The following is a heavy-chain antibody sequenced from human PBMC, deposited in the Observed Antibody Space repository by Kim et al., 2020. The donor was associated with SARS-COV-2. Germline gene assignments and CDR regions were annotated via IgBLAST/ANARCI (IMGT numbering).Heavy chain of an antibody. CDR2: ISTSGNNI. V-gene: IGHV3-11*01. J-gene: IGHJ4*02. Sequence: GGSLRLSCAASGFTFSDHYMSWIRQAPGKGPEWVSHISTSGNNIYYADSVKGRFTMSRDNAKNSLYLQMNSLRPEDTAVYYCARELLEWLGGGNDHWGQGTLVTFSS. CDR3: ARELLEWLGGGNDH. CDR1: GFTFSDHY. D-gene: IGHD3-3*01.